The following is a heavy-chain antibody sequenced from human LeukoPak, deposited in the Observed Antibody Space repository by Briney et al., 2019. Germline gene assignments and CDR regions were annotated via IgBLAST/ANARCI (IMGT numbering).Heavy chain of an antibody. D-gene: IGHD4-17*01. Sequence: GGSLRLSCAASGFTFSNYAMGWVRQAPGKGLEWVSAISGSGHSTYYADSVKGRFTISRDNSKNTLYLQMNSLRAEDTAVYYCAKVFFIKDYGDYGKYFDYWGQGTLVTVSS. CDR2: ISGSGHST. V-gene: IGHV3-23*01. CDR1: GFTFSNYA. J-gene: IGHJ4*02. CDR3: AKVFFIKDYGDYGKYFDY.